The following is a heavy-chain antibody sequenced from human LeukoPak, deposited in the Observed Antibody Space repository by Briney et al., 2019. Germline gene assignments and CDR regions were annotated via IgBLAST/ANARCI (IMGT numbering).Heavy chain of an antibody. CDR3: ARDGPYTSPRQALDY. D-gene: IGHD4-11*01. Sequence: GASVKVSCRASGYTFTVYYMHWVRQAPGQGLEWMGWINPNSGGTNYAQKFQGRVTMTRDTSISTAYMELSRLRSDDTAVYYCARDGPYTSPRQALDYWGQGTLVTVSS. CDR2: INPNSGGT. J-gene: IGHJ4*02. V-gene: IGHV1-2*02. CDR1: GYTFTVYY.